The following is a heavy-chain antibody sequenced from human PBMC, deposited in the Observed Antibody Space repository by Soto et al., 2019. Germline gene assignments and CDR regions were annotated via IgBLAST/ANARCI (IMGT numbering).Heavy chain of an antibody. J-gene: IGHJ6*03. CDR1: GFTFSSYG. CDR2: IWYDGSNK. Sequence: QVQLVESGGGVVQPGRSLRLSCAASGFTFSSYGMHWVRQAPGKGLEWVAVIWYDGSNKYYADSVKGRFTISRDNSKNTLYLQMNSLRDEDTAVYYCARESKAAGVWLIYYYYYYMDVWGKGTTVTVSS. CDR3: ARESKAAGVWLIYYYYYYMDV. D-gene: IGHD6-13*01. V-gene: IGHV3-33*01.